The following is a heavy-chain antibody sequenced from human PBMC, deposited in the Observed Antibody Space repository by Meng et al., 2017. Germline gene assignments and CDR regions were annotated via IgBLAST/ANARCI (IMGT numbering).Heavy chain of an antibody. CDR3: VRDEDISAAGKLFGDY. J-gene: IGHJ4*02. V-gene: IGHV1-2*06. CDR2: IDPNSGVT. Sequence: QVKLVQPGAEVKKPGAPVKVSCTPSGYTFTAYYIHWVRQAPGQGLDWMGRIDPNSGVTEYAQKFQGRVTVTGDTSISPAYMELSRLRSDDTAIYYCVRDEDISAAGKLFGDYWGQGTLVTVSS. CDR1: GYTFTAYY. D-gene: IGHD6-13*01.